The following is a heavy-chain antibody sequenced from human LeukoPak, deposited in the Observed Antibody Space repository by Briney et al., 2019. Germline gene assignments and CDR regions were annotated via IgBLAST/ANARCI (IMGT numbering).Heavy chain of an antibody. CDR1: GFTFTGFS. V-gene: IGHV3-30*15. CDR3: ARDMIRGQGDYLDY. D-gene: IGHD3-10*01. CDR2: ISYDGKVK. J-gene: IGHJ4*02. Sequence: GRSLRLSCAASGFTFTGFSMHWVRQAPGKGLQWVAVISYDGKVKFYGDSVKGRFTISRDDSKNMLYMQMSCLRPEDTAVYYCARDMIRGQGDYLDYWGQGTLVTVSS.